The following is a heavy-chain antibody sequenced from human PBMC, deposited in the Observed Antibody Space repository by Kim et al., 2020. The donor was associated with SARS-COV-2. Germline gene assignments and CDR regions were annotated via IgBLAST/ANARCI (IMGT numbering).Heavy chain of an antibody. D-gene: IGHD3-10*01. CDR3: ISGTEGSYMDFDH. V-gene: IGHV1-24*01. Sequence: IYAQKLKGRVTMTEETDANTAYMELSSLRPEDTAVYFCISGTEGSYMDFDHWGQGTLVTVSS. J-gene: IGHJ4*02.